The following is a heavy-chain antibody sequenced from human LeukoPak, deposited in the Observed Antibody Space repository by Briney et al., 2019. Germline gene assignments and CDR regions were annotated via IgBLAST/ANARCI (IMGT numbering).Heavy chain of an antibody. CDR1: GGSISSYY. V-gene: IGHV4-59*01. CDR3: ARDWVDDNLSYWYFDL. Sequence: SSETLSLTCTVSGGSISSYYWSWIRQPPGKGLEWIGYTYYSGITNYNPSLKSRVTISVDTSKNQFSLKLSSVTAADTAVYYCARDWVDDNLSYWYFDLWGRGTLVTVSS. D-gene: IGHD1-14*01. J-gene: IGHJ2*01. CDR2: TYYSGIT.